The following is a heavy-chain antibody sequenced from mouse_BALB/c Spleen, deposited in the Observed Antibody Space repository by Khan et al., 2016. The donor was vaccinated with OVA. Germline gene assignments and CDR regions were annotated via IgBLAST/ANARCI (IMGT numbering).Heavy chain of an antibody. CDR1: GYSITSDYA. J-gene: IGHJ4*01. Sequence: VKLEESGPGLVKPSQSLSLTCTVTGYSITSDYAWNWIRQFPGNKLECMGYISSSGSTNYNPALKSRISFTRDTSNNQFFLQLNSVTTEDTATYYCARDGSRYNYAMDYWGQGTSVTVSS. CDR2: ISSSGST. D-gene: IGHD2-3*01. V-gene: IGHV3-2*02. CDR3: ARDGSRYNYAMDY.